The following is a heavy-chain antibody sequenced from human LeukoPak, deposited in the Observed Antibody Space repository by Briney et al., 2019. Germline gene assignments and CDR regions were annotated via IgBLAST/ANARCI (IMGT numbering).Heavy chain of an antibody. CDR2: LTWDSNTI. V-gene: IGHV3-9*01. D-gene: IGHD1-7*01. Sequence: GRSLRLSCAASGFTFDDYAMHWVRQAPGKGLEWVSGLTWDSNTIGYADSVKGRFTISRDNAKNSLYLQMNSLRAEDTALYYCAKDITGELRFDPWGQRTLVTVSS. CDR3: AKDITGELRFDP. J-gene: IGHJ5*02. CDR1: GFTFDDYA.